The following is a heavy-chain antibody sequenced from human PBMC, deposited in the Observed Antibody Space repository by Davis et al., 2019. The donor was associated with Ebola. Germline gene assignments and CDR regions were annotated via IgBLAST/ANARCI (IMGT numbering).Heavy chain of an antibody. CDR2: IFWDDDK. CDR3: AHGYSYGQGAFDI. CDR1: GSSLSTSGLG. Sequence: SGPTLAKPTETLTLTCTLSGSSLSTSGLGVVWIRQPPGTAMEWLALIFWDDDKHYIPSLKNRLTITKDTSKNQVVLTMTNMEPVDTATYYCAHGYSYGQGAFDIWGQGTMVTVSS. V-gene: IGHV2-5*02. D-gene: IGHD5-18*01. J-gene: IGHJ3*02.